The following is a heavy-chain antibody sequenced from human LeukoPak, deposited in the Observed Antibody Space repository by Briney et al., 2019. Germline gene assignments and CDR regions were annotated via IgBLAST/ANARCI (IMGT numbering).Heavy chain of an antibody. CDR3: ARSVGTTVTPHFDY. J-gene: IGHJ4*02. D-gene: IGHD4-17*01. Sequence: SETLSLTCTVSGGSISSGGFSWNWIRQHPGKGLEWIGYIYYSGSTYYKPSLKSRVTISVDTSKNQFSLKLSSMTAADTAVYYCARSVGTTVTPHFDYWGQGTLVTVSS. CDR2: IYYSGST. CDR1: GGSISSGGFS. V-gene: IGHV4-31*03.